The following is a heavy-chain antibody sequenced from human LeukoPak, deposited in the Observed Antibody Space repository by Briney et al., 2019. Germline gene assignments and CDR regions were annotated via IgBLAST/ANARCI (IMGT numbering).Heavy chain of an antibody. V-gene: IGHV1-18*01. CDR1: GYTFTNHG. D-gene: IGHD1-26*01. J-gene: IGHJ5*02. CDR3: ARGVGVRRRPSRFDP. Sequence: ASVKVSCTTSGYTFTNHGIGWVRQAPGQGLEWMGWISAYTGDTHYVQKFNDRVTMTIDTSTSTAYMELTSLRSEDTAFYYCARGVGVRRRPSRFDPWGQGTLVTVSS. CDR2: ISAYTGDT.